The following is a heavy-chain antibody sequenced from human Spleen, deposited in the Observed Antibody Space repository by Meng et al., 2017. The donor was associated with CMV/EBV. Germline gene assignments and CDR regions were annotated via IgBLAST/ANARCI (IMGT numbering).Heavy chain of an antibody. J-gene: IGHJ4*02. D-gene: IGHD1-26*01. CDR2: ITWDGGDS. CDR3: ARREVWDY. V-gene: IGHV3-43D*03. CDR1: GFNFDSYA. Sequence: GESLKISCAASGFNFDSYAMDWVRQVPGKGLEWVSLITWDGGDSFYADSVKGRFTISRDNAQNSLYLQMNSLRAEDTAVYYCARREVWDYWGQGALVTVSS.